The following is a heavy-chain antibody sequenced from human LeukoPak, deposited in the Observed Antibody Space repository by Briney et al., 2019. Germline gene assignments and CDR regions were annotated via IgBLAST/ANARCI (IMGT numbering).Heavy chain of an antibody. J-gene: IGHJ4*02. CDR3: ARVYPVELETFDY. CDR1: GGSISSYY. V-gene: IGHV4-59*01. Sequence: SETLSLTCTVSGGSISSYYWRWIRQPPGKGLEWIGDIYYSGSTNYNPSLKSRVTISVDTSKNQFSLKLSSVTAADTAVYYCARVYPVELETFDYWGQGTLVTVSS. D-gene: IGHD1-1*01. CDR2: IYYSGST.